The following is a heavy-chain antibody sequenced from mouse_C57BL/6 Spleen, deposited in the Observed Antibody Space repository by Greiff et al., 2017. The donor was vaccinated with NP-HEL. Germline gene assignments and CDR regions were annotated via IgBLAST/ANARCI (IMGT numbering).Heavy chain of an antibody. CDR3: ARDITTVVAEYFDV. CDR2: IYPRDGST. D-gene: IGHD1-1*01. Sequence: QVQLKESGPELVKPGASVKLSCKASGYTFTSYDINWVKQRPGQGLEWIGWIYPRDGSTKYNEKFKGKATLTVDTSSSTAYMELHSLTSEDSAVYFCARDITTVVAEYFDVWGTGTTVTVSS. CDR1: GYTFTSYD. V-gene: IGHV1-85*01. J-gene: IGHJ1*03.